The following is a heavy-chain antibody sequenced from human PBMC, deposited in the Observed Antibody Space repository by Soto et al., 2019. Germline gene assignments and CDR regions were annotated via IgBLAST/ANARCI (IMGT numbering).Heavy chain of an antibody. CDR2: IYPGDSDT. CDR1: GSSFTNYW. D-gene: IGHD3-9*01. CDR3: ARAWLDERSWFDP. V-gene: IGHV5-51*01. Sequence: GESLKISCKGSGSSFTNYWIGWVRQMPGKGLEWMGIIYPGDSDTRYSPSFQGQVTISADKSISTAYLQWSSLKASDTAMYYCARAWLDERSWFDPWGQGTLVTVSS. J-gene: IGHJ5*02.